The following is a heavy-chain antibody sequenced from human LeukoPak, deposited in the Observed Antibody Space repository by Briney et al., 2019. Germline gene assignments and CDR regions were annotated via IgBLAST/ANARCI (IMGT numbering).Heavy chain of an antibody. CDR2: INPSGGST. Sequence: ASVKVSCKASGYTFTSYYMHWVRRAPGQGLEWMGIINPSGGSTSYAQKFQGRVTMTRDTSTSTVYMELSSLRSEDTAVYYCARDWTGHYYDSSGYPFDYWGQGTLVTVSS. D-gene: IGHD3-22*01. V-gene: IGHV1-46*01. CDR1: GYTFTSYY. CDR3: ARDWTGHYYDSSGYPFDY. J-gene: IGHJ4*02.